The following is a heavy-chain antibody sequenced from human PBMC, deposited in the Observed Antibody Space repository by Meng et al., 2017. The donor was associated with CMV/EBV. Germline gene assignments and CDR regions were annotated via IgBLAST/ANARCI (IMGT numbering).Heavy chain of an antibody. CDR1: GFTFSSYS. CDR2: ISSSSSTI. V-gene: IGHV3-48*04. J-gene: IGHJ4*02. CDR3: ARVGAFYDFWSGYFGY. Sequence: GESLKISCAASGFTFSSYSMNWVRQAPGKGLEWVSYISSSSSTIYYADSVKGRFTISRDNAKNSLYLQMNSLRAEDTAVYYCARVGAFYDFWSGYFGYWGQGTLVTVSS. D-gene: IGHD3-3*01.